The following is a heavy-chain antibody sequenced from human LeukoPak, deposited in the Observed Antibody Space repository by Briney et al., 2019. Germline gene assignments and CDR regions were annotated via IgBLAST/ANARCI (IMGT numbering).Heavy chain of an antibody. CDR1: GGSISSSSYY. CDR2: IYYSGST. J-gene: IGHJ5*02. V-gene: IGHV4-39*01. Sequence: SETLSLTCTVSGGSISSSSYYWGWIRQPPGKGLEWIGSIYYSGSTYYNPSLKSRVTISVDTSKNQFSLKLSSVTAADTAVYYRARTHKNWFDPWGQGTLVTVSS. CDR3: ARTHKNWFDP.